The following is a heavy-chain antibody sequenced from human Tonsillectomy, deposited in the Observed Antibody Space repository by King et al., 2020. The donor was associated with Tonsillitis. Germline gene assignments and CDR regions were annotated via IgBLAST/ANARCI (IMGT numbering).Heavy chain of an antibody. D-gene: IGHD3-22*01. Sequence: VQLVESGGGVVQPGRSLRLSCAASGFTFSRFGMPWVRQAPGKGLEWVAVIWDDGSNEYYADSVKGRFTISRDNSKNTRYLQMDSLRAEDTAVDYCAEDSMGDLGQDGYLGYWGQGTLVTVSS. CDR2: IWDDGSNE. CDR3: AEDSMGDLGQDGYLGY. J-gene: IGHJ4*02. V-gene: IGHV3-33*08. CDR1: GFTFSRFG.